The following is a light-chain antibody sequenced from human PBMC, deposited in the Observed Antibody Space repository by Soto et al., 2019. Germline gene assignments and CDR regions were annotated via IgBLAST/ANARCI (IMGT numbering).Light chain of an antibody. CDR1: SGHSSYA. CDR3: QTWGTGIRV. CDR2: LNSDGSH. V-gene: IGLV4-69*01. J-gene: IGLJ2*01. Sequence: QLVLTQSPSASASLGASVKLTCTLSSGHSSYAIAWHQQQPEKGPRYLMKLNSDGSHSKGDGIPDRFSGSSSGAERYLTISGLQSEDEADYYCQTWGTGIRVFGGGTKLTV.